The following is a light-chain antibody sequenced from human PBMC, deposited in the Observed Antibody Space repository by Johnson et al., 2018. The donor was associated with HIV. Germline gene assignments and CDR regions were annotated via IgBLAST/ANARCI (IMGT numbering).Light chain of an antibody. CDR1: SSTIGNNY. CDR3: GTWESSLSVYV. V-gene: IGLV1-51*02. J-gene: IGLJ1*01. Sequence: QSVLTQPPSVSAAPGQKVTISCSGSSSTIGNNYVSWYQLLPGTAPRLLIYKDDKRPSGIPDRFSGSKSGTSAPLGITGPQKGDEADYYCGTWESSLSVYVFGTGTKVTVL. CDR2: KDD.